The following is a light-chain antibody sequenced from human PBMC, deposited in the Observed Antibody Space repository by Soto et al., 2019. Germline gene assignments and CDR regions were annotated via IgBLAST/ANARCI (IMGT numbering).Light chain of an antibody. CDR2: DVT. CDR3: NSYTSSSTYV. Sequence: QSVLTQPASVSGSPGQSITISCTGTSSDVGCFNYVSWYQQHPGKAPKLMIYDVTNRPSGVSYRFSGPKSGNTASLTISGLQAEDEADYYCNSYTSSSTYVFGTGTKLTVL. CDR1: SSDVGCFNY. J-gene: IGLJ1*01. V-gene: IGLV2-14*03.